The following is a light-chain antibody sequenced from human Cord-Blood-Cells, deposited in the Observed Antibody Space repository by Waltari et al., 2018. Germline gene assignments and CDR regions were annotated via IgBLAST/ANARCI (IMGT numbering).Light chain of an antibody. J-gene: IGLJ3*02. V-gene: IGLV2-14*01. Sequence: QSALTQPASVSGSPGQSITISCTGTSSDVGGYNYVSWYQQHPGKAPKLMIYDVSNRPPGVSNRFSCSKSGNTASLTISGLQAEDEADYYCSSYTSSSTLVFGGGTKLTVL. CDR2: DVS. CDR3: SSYTSSSTLV. CDR1: SSDVGGYNY.